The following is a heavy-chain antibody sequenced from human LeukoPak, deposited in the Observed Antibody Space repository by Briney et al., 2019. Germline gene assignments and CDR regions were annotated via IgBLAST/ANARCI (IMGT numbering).Heavy chain of an antibody. CDR2: IRYDGSNK. V-gene: IGHV3-30*02. J-gene: IGHJ4*02. Sequence: PGGSLRLSCAASGFTFSSYGMHWVRQAPGKGLEWVAFIRYDGSNKYYADSVKGRFTISRDNSKNTLYLQMNSLRAEDTAVYYCAKETEWAIAAAATGFDYWGQGTLVTVSS. CDR1: GFTFSSYG. CDR3: AKETEWAIAAAATGFDY. D-gene: IGHD6-13*01.